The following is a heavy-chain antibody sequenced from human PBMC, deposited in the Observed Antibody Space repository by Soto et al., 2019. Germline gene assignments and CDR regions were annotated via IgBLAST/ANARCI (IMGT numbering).Heavy chain of an antibody. Sequence: EVQLLESGGGLAQPGGSLRLSCVASGFTFSSYVMTWVRQAPGKGLEWVSGIQGSGEGTWYAESVKGRFAISRDNSKNTLYLQMNSLRVEDMAKYYCARYCGAAACYSGFDYWGQGTLLTVSS. J-gene: IGHJ4*02. V-gene: IGHV3-23*01. CDR2: IQGSGEGT. CDR3: ARYCGAAACYSGFDY. CDR1: GFTFSSYV. D-gene: IGHD2-15*01.